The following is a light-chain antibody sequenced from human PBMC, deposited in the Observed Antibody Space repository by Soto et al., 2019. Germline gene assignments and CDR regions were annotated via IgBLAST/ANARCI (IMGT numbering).Light chain of an antibody. CDR3: SSFTADNTQV. CDR1: GSDVGGYNY. J-gene: IGLJ1*01. Sequence: QSVLTQPASVSGSPGQPLTISCAGSGSDVGGYNYVSWYQQHPGKAPKLIIYDVISRPSGVSIRFSGSKSVNTASLTISGLQAEDEADYYCSSFTADNTQVFGTGTKLTVL. CDR2: DVI. V-gene: IGLV2-14*03.